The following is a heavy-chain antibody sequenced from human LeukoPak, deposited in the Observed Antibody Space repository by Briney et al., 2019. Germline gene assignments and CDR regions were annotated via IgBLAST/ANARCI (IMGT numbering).Heavy chain of an antibody. Sequence: GGSLRLSCAASGFTVSSNYMSWVRQAPGKGLEWVSVIYSGGSTYYADSVKGRFTISRDNSKNTLYLQMNSLRAEDTAVYYCARAFRIAPVDYWGQGTLVTVSS. V-gene: IGHV3-53*05. CDR2: IYSGGST. D-gene: IGHD6-13*01. CDR3: ARAFRIAPVDY. J-gene: IGHJ4*02. CDR1: GFTVSSNY.